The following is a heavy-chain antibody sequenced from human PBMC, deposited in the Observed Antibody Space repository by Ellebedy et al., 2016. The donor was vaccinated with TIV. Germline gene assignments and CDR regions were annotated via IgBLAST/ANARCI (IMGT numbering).Heavy chain of an antibody. CDR1: GFTFTGSA. Sequence: AASVKVSCKASGFTFTGSAMQWVRQARGQRLGWIGWIVVGSGNTNYATKFQERVNITRDMSTRTAYMELGSLRSEDTSVYYCAADRAPHFPYRGQVGIYYYYNMDVWGQGTTVTVSS. CDR3: AADRAPHFPYRGQVGIYYYYNMDV. V-gene: IGHV1-58*02. D-gene: IGHD3-16*02. J-gene: IGHJ6*02. CDR2: IVVGSGNT.